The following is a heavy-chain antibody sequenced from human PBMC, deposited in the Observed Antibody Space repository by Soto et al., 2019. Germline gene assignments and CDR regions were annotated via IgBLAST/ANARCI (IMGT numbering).Heavy chain of an antibody. CDR3: ASGHLYGMDV. Sequence: QVQLQESGPGLVKPSGTLSLTCAVSGGSISSSNWWSWVRQPPGKGLEWIGEIYHSGSTNYNPSLKSRVTLSVDKSTHQFSRKLSSVPAADTAGYYCASGHLYGMDVWGQGTTVTVSS. CDR1: GGSISSSNW. J-gene: IGHJ6*02. CDR2: IYHSGST. V-gene: IGHV4-4*02.